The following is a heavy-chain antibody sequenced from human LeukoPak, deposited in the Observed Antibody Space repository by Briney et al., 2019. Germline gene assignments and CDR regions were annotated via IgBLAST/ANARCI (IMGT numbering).Heavy chain of an antibody. V-gene: IGHV1-69*04. D-gene: IGHD2-2*01. CDR2: IIPILGIA. J-gene: IGHJ6*02. CDR3: ARDRYCSSTSCYGGYYYYGMDV. Sequence: GASVKVSCKASGGTFSSYTISWVRQAHGQGLEWMGRIIPILGIANYAQKFQGRVTITADKSTSTAYMELSSLRSEDTAVYYCARDRYCSSTSCYGGYYYYGMDVWGQGTTVTVSS. CDR1: GGTFSSYT.